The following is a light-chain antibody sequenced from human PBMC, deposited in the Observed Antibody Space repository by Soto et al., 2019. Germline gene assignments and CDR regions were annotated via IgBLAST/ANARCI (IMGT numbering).Light chain of an antibody. Sequence: DIQITQSPSTLSASVGDRITIPLRASETITNWLAWYQQKPGRAPRVLIYDASSWESGIPARFSGSRSGTEFTLTISSLQPDDFAAYYCQQYGGIMTFGQGTKVDIK. CDR1: ETITNW. J-gene: IGKJ1*01. CDR3: QQYGGIMT. CDR2: DAS. V-gene: IGKV1-5*01.